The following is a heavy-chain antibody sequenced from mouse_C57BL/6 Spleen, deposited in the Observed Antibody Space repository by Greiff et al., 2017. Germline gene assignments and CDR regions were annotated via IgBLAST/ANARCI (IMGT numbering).Heavy chain of an antibody. CDR3: TRVPAYYSNHGGAMDY. CDR2: ISSGGDYI. V-gene: IGHV5-9-1*02. J-gene: IGHJ4*01. CDR1: GFTFSSYA. Sequence: EVKLVESGEGLVKPGGSLKLSCAASGFTFSSYAMSWVRQTPEQRLEWVAYISSGGDYIHYADTVKGRFTISRDNARNTLYLQMSSLKSEDTAMYYCTRVPAYYSNHGGAMDYWGQGTSVTGSS. D-gene: IGHD2-5*01.